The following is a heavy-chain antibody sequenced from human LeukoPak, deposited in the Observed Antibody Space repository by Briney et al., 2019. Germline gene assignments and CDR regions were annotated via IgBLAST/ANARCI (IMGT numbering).Heavy chain of an antibody. CDR3: ARGYYYGSGDN. D-gene: IGHD3-10*01. CDR1: GGSFSGYY. CDR2: INHSGST. J-gene: IGHJ4*02. Sequence: SETLSLTCAVYGGSFSGYYWSWIRQPQGKGLEWIGEINHSGSTNYNPSLKSRVTISVDTSKNQFSLKLSSVTAADTAVYYCARGYYYGSGDNWGQGTLVTVSS. V-gene: IGHV4-34*01.